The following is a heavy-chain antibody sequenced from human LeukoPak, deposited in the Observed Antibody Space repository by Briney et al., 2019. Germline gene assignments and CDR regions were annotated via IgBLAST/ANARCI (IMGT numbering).Heavy chain of an antibody. V-gene: IGHV3-30*03. Sequence: PEGSLRLSCAASGFTFSSYGMHWVRQAPGKGLEWVAVISYDGSNKYYADSVKGRFTISRDNSKNTLYLQMNSLRAEDTATYFCARRGTDASFSFFDVWGQGTMVTVSS. CDR1: GFTFSSYG. J-gene: IGHJ3*01. CDR3: ARRGTDASFSFFDV. CDR2: ISYDGSNK. D-gene: IGHD1-1*01.